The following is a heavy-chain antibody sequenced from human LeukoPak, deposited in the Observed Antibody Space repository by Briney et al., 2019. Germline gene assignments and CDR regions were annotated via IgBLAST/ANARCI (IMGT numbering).Heavy chain of an antibody. Sequence: SETLSLTCTVSGGSISSGGYYWRWIRQPPGKGLEWIGYIYHSGSTYYNPSLKSRVTISVDRSKNQFSLKLSSVTAADTAVYYCASRPLESDYSLDYWGQGTLVTVSS. CDR1: GGSISSGGYY. V-gene: IGHV4-30-2*01. D-gene: IGHD4-11*01. CDR3: ASRPLESDYSLDY. CDR2: IYHSGST. J-gene: IGHJ4*02.